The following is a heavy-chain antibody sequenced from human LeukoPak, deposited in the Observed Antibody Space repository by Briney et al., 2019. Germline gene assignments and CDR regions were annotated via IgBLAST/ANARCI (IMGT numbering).Heavy chain of an antibody. CDR3: AKVSGATTGYFDY. D-gene: IGHD1-26*01. J-gene: IGHJ4*02. V-gene: IGHV3-23*01. CDR1: GFTFSSYA. CDR2: ISGSGVSA. Sequence: PGGSLRLSCAASGFTFSSYAMSWLRQAPGKGLQSVSAISGSGVSAYYADSVKGRFTISRDNSKNTLYLQMNSLRAEDTAVYYCAKVSGATTGYFDYWGQGTLVTVSS.